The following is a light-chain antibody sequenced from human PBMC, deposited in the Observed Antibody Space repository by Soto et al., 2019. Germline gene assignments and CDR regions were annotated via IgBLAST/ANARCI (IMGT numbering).Light chain of an antibody. V-gene: IGKV3-20*01. CDR3: QQYGSSPYT. Sequence: EIVLTQSPGTLSLSPGERATLSCRASQSVSSSYLAWNQQKPGQAPRLLVYGASSRATGIPERFSGSGSGSDFTLTISRVEPEDFAVYYCQQYGSSPYTFGQGTKLEIK. J-gene: IGKJ2*01. CDR1: QSVSSSY. CDR2: GAS.